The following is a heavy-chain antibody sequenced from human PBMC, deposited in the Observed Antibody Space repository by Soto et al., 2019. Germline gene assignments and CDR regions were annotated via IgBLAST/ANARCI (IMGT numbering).Heavy chain of an antibody. D-gene: IGHD1-26*01. V-gene: IGHV3-21*01. CDR2: ISSSSSYI. CDR1: GFTFSSYS. J-gene: IGHJ3*02. Sequence: GGSLRLSCAASGFTFSSYSMNWVRQAPGKGLEWVSSISSSSSYIYYADSVKGRFTISRDNAKNSLYLQMNSLRAEDTAVYYCARDPPSKRELDAFDIWGQGTMVTVS. CDR3: ARDPPSKRELDAFDI.